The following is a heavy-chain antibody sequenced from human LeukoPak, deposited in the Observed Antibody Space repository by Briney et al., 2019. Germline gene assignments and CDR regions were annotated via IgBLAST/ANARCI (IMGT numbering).Heavy chain of an antibody. CDR1: GYTFTGYH. CDR3: ARTKVSGWTRTTYYFDY. Sequence: ASVKVSCKASGYTFTGYHMHWVRQAPGQGLEWMGWINPNSGGTNYAQSFQGRVTVTRDTSISTAYMELSRLTSDDAAVYYCARTKVSGWTRTTYYFDYWGQGTLVTVSS. J-gene: IGHJ4*02. V-gene: IGHV1-2*02. D-gene: IGHD6-19*01. CDR2: INPNSGGT.